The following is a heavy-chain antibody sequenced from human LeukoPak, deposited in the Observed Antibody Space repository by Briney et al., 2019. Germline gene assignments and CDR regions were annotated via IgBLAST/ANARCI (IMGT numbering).Heavy chain of an antibody. CDR2: IGGDGGST. V-gene: IGHV3-43*02. J-gene: IGHJ4*02. CDR3: ARESXXXGWYDY. Sequence: LSCAAPGFNFDDYXXHWVRQXPGKXLEXVSLIGGDGGSTFYADSVRGRFTISRDNSKNSLYLQMSSLRSEDTALYFCARESXXXGWYDYWGQGTXXXVSS. CDR1: GFNFDDYX. D-gene: IGHD6-19*01.